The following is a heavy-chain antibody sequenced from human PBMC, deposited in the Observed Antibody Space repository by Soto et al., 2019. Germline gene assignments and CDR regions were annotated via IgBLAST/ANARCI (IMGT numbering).Heavy chain of an antibody. J-gene: IGHJ4*02. V-gene: IGHV3-7*01. CDR2: INQDRNEN. Sequence: GGSLRLSCAASGFALSSYWMNWVRQAPGKRLEWVANINQDRNENILPDSVKGRFTISRDNANNSLFLQINSLRVDDTAVYYCARAGDGHHDFLDYWGQGALVTVSS. CDR1: GFALSSYW. D-gene: IGHD1-1*01. CDR3: ARAGDGHHDFLDY.